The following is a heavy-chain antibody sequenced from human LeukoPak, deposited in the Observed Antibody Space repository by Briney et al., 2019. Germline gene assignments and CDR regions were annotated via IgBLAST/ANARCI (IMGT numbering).Heavy chain of an antibody. D-gene: IGHD3-10*01. CDR3: ARDEPINMVRGDMFDY. V-gene: IGHV4-39*07. CDR2: GDYSGGT. J-gene: IGHJ4*02. CDR1: GDSFTSVTDY. Sequence: SETLSLTCTVSGDSFTSVTDYWAWIRQPPGKGLEWIASGDYSGGTYYNPSLKSRVTISVDTSKNQFSLKLTSVTAADTAVYYCARDEPINMVRGDMFDYWGQGTLVTVSS.